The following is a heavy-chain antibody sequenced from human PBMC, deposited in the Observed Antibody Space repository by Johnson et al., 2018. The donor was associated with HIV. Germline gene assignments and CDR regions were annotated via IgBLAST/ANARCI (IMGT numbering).Heavy chain of an antibody. V-gene: IGHV3-15*01. Sequence: EVQLVESGGGLVKPGGSLRLSCAASRFIFKNAWMNWVRQDPGKGLQWVGRIKSKIDGGTTDYAAPVKGRFSISRDDAKNTLYLQMNSLETEDTAVYYCTAPIVGAIDAFDIWGKGTKVTVSS. J-gene: IGHJ3*02. CDR1: RFIFKNAW. CDR3: TAPIVGAIDAFDI. D-gene: IGHD1-26*01. CDR2: IKSKIDGGTT.